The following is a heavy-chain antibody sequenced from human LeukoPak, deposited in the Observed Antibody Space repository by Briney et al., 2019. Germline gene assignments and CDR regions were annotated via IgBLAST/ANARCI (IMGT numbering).Heavy chain of an antibody. CDR1: GGSISSYY. J-gene: IGHJ6*03. CDR3: TRYSGYDSYYYYYYMDV. CDR2: IYYSGST. D-gene: IGHD5-12*01. Sequence: PSETLSLTCTVSGGSISSYYWSWIRQPPGKGLEWIGYIYYSGSTNYNPSLKSRVTISVDTSKNQFSLKLSSVTAADTAVYYCTRYSGYDSYYYYYYMDVWGKGTTVTVSS. V-gene: IGHV4-59*01.